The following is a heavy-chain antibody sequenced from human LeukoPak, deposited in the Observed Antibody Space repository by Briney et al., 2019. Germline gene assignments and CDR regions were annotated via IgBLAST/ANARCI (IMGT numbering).Heavy chain of an antibody. D-gene: IGHD3-9*01. J-gene: IGHJ5*02. V-gene: IGHV3-30*18. CDR1: GFTFSSYG. CDR2: ISYAGSNK. Sequence: GGSLRLSCAASGFTFSSYGMHWVRQAPGKGLEWVAVISYAGSNKYYADSVKGRFTISRDNSKNTLYLQMNSLRAEDTAVYYCAKASVLRYFDWLGGGWFDPWGQGTLVTVSS. CDR3: AKASVLRYFDWLGGGWFDP.